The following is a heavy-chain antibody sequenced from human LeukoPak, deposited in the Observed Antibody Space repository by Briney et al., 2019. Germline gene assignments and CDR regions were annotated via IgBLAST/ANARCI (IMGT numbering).Heavy chain of an antibody. CDR2: MNPNSGNT. J-gene: IGHJ5*02. CDR1: GYTFTSYD. D-gene: IGHD6-19*01. V-gene: IGHV1-8*01. Sequence: ASVKVSCKASGYTFTSYDINWVRQATGQGLEWMGWMNPNSGNTGYAQKFQGRVTMTRNTSISTAYMELSSLRSEDTAVYYCARGSPTIAVAGPLAHGWFDPWGQGTLVTVSS. CDR3: ARGSPTIAVAGPLAHGWFDP.